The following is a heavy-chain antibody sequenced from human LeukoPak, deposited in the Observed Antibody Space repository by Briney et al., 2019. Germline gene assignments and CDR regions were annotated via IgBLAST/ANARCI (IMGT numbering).Heavy chain of an antibody. J-gene: IGHJ4*02. CDR1: GGTFSRYS. Sequence: SVKVSCKASGGTFSRYSISWVRQAPGQGLEWMGEIIPMFGTTDYAQKFQGRVTITADKFTSTAYMQLSSLRSEDTAVYYCSKSHHYDSRIFDYWGQGTLVTVSS. V-gene: IGHV1-69*06. D-gene: IGHD3-10*01. CDR2: IIPMFGTT. CDR3: SKSHHYDSRIFDY.